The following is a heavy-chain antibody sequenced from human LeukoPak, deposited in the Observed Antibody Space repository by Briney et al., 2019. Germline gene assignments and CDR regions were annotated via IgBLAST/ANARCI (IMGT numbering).Heavy chain of an antibody. CDR3: ARGGGLDV. CDR1: GFTFTDHP. Sequence: QPGESLRLSCVASGFTFTDHPMNWARQAPGKGLEWVASINHNGNVNYYVDSVKGRFTISRDNAKNSLYLQMSNLRAEDTAVYFCARGGGLDVWGQGATVTVSS. D-gene: IGHD3-16*01. J-gene: IGHJ6*02. CDR2: INHNGNVN. V-gene: IGHV3-7*03.